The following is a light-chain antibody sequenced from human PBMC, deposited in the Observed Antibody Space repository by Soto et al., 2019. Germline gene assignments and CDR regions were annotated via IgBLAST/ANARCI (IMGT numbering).Light chain of an antibody. J-gene: IGLJ1*01. CDR1: SSDVGGYNY. Sequence: QSALTQPPSASGSPGQSVAISCTGTSSDVGGYNYVSWYQQHPDKAPKLMIYEVNKRPSGVPDRFSGSKSGNTASLTVSGRQAEDEADYYCSSYSGSSNVFGTGTKLTV. V-gene: IGLV2-8*01. CDR3: SSYSGSSNV. CDR2: EVN.